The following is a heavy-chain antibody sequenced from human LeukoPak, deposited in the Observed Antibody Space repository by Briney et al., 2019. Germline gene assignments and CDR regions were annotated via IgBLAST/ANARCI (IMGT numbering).Heavy chain of an antibody. CDR1: GFTFSSYE. V-gene: IGHV3-48*03. J-gene: IGHJ4*01. Sequence: PGGSLRLSCAASGFTFSSYEMNWVRQAPGKGLEWVSYISSSGSTIYYADSVKGRFTISRDNAKNSLYLQMNSLRAEDTAVYYCARVMETSRALDYWGHGTLVTVSS. CDR3: ARVMETSRALDY. D-gene: IGHD2-8*01. CDR2: ISSSGSTI.